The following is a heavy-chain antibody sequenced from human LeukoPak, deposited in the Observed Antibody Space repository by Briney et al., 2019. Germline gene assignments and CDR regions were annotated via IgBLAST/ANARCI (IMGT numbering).Heavy chain of an antibody. CDR2: INHSGST. Sequence: PSETLSLTCDVPGGSISSGSYYWSWIRQPPGKGLEWIGEINHSGSTNSNPSLKSRVTISVDTSKNQFSLKLSSVTAADTAVYYCARLILRVTMVRGVIIRASWFDYWGQGTLVTVSS. V-gene: IGHV4-39*07. J-gene: IGHJ4*02. CDR3: ARLILRVTMVRGVIIRASWFDY. CDR1: GGSISSGSYY. D-gene: IGHD3-10*01.